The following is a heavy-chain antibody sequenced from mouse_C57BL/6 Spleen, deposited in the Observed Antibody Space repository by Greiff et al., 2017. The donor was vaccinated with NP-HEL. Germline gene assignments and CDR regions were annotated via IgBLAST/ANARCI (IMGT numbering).Heavy chain of an antibody. Sequence: QVQLKQPGTELVKPGASVKLSCKASGYTFTSYWMHWVKQRPGQGLEWIGNINPSNGGTNYNEKFKSKATLTVDKSSSTAYMQLSSLTSEDSAVYYCARGGSSWGAWFAYWGQGTLVTVSA. CDR3: ARGGSSWGAWFAY. J-gene: IGHJ3*01. CDR2: INPSNGGT. D-gene: IGHD1-1*01. CDR1: GYTFTSYW. V-gene: IGHV1-53*01.